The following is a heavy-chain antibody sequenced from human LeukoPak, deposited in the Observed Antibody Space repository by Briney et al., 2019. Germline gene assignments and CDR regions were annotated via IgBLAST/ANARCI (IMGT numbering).Heavy chain of an antibody. CDR1: GYTFTSYG. V-gene: IGHV1-18*01. Sequence: GASVKVSCKASGYTFTSYGISWVRQAPGQGLEWMGWISAYNGNTNYAQKLQGTVTMTTDTSTSTAYMELRSLRSDDTAVYYCARVQLRYFDWSPSEFDYWGQGTLVTVSS. CDR2: ISAYNGNT. J-gene: IGHJ4*02. CDR3: ARVQLRYFDWSPSEFDY. D-gene: IGHD3-9*01.